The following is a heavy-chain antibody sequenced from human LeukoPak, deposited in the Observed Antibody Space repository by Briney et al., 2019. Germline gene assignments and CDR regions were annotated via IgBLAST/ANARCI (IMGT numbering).Heavy chain of an antibody. CDR1: GFTVSSNY. V-gene: IGHV3-66*01. CDR2: IYSGGST. J-gene: IGHJ4*02. CDR3: ARDPMGWQGGDFDY. Sequence: AGGSLRLSCAASGFTVSSNYMSWVRQAPGKGLEWVSVIYSGGSTYYADSVKGRFTISRDNSKNTLYLQMNSLRAEDTAVYYCARDPMGWQGGDFDYWGQGALVTVSS. D-gene: IGHD2-21*01.